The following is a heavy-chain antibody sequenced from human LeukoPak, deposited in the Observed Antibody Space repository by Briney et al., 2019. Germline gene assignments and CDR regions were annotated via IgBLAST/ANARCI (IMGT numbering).Heavy chain of an antibody. J-gene: IGHJ6*03. Sequence: GGSLRPSCAASGFTFSDYYMSWIRQAPGKGLEWVSYISSSGSTIYYADSVKGRFTISRDNAKNSLYLQMNSLRAEDTAVYYCARTAGDIVVVPAAYMDVWGKGTTVTVSS. V-gene: IGHV3-11*04. D-gene: IGHD2-2*01. CDR3: ARTAGDIVVVPAAYMDV. CDR1: GFTFSDYY. CDR2: ISSSGSTI.